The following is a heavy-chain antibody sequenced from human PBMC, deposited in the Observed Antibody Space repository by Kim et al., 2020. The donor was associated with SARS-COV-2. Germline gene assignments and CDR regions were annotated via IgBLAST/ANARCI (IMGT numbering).Heavy chain of an antibody. CDR1: GGSISSYY. Sequence: SETLSLTCTVSGGSISSYYWSWIRQPPGKGRVWIGYIYYSGSTNNNPSPKSRVTITADTSKNQLSLKLSSVTAAATAVYYCARHAAIRFLEWFLPVMDFWGKGTTVTVSS. V-gene: IGHV4-59*08. CDR3: ARHAAIRFLEWFLPVMDF. J-gene: IGHJ6*04. D-gene: IGHD3-3*01. CDR2: IYYSGST.